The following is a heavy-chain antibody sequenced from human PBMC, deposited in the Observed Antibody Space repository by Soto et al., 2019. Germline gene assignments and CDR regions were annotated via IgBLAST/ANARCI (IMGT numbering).Heavy chain of an antibody. CDR2: ISAYNGNT. CDR3: ARDGPPSDY. Sequence: QGQLVQSGAEVKKPGASVKVSCKASGYTFTNYHISWVRQAPGQGLECMGWISAYNGNTNDTQKLQGRVTMTTDTPTSTAYTELRTVRSDDTAVCSCARDGPPSDYWGQGTLVTVSS. CDR1: GYTFTNYH. V-gene: IGHV1-18*01. J-gene: IGHJ4*02.